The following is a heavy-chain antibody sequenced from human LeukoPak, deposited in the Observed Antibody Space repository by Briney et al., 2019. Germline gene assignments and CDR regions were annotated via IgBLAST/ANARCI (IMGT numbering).Heavy chain of an antibody. CDR3: ARGLLFSWFDP. V-gene: IGHV4-39*07. D-gene: IGHD2-21*02. Sequence: KPSETLSLTCTVSGGSISSSTYYWAWIRQPPGKGLEWIGTIYYGGSTYYNPSLTSRVTLFVDTSKNQFSLKLSSVTAADTAVYYCARGLLFSWFDPWGQGTLVTVSS. CDR1: GGSISSSTYY. CDR2: IYYGGST. J-gene: IGHJ5*02.